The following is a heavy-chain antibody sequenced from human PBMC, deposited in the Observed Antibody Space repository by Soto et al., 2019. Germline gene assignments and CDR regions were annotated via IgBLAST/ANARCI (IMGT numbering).Heavy chain of an antibody. D-gene: IGHD1-26*01. Sequence: GGSLRLSCAGSGFTFSSYGIHWVRQAPGKGLEWVALISYDGGNEKYTESVKDRFTISRDDSHNVAYLQMSSLRTEDTAMYYCAKDRYSGTYPTDFDYWGQGSLVTVSS. CDR2: ISYDGGNE. CDR3: AKDRYSGTYPTDFDY. V-gene: IGHV3-30*18. CDR1: GFTFSSYG. J-gene: IGHJ4*02.